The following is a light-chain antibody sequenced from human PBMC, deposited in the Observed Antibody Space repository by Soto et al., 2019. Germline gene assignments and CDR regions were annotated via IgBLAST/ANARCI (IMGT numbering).Light chain of an antibody. V-gene: IGKV3-20*01. J-gene: IGKJ1*01. Sequence: EIVLTQSPGTLSLSPGERATLSCSASQSVSSYYLAWYQQKPGQAPRLLIYAASSRATGIPDRFSGGGSGTDFTLTISRLEPEDFAVDYCQQCGSSPWTFGQGTKVEIK. CDR3: QQCGSSPWT. CDR1: QSVSSYY. CDR2: AAS.